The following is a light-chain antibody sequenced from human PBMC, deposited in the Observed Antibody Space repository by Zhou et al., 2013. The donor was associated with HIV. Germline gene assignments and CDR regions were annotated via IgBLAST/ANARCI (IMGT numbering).Light chain of an antibody. CDR1: LSLLRSDGNNY. CDR2: LAS. Sequence: VMTQSPLSLPVSPGEPASFSCRSSLSLLRSDGNNYLDWYLQKPGQSPQLLIFLASKLASGVPDRFNGSGSGTDFTLKISTVEAEDVGVYYCMQALETPLTFGGGTKVEI. J-gene: IGKJ4*01. V-gene: IGKV2-28*01. CDR3: MQALETPLT.